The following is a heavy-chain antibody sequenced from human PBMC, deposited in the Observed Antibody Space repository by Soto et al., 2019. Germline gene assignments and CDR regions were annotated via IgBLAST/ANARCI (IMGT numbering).Heavy chain of an antibody. CDR2: IRAYNGDT. CDR3: ARAGAAPSYYYGLDV. D-gene: IGHD3-10*01. V-gene: IGHV1-18*01. J-gene: IGHJ6*02. Sequence: ASVKVSCKTSGYTFTAYDIYWVRQAPGQGLEWMGWIRAYNGDTNYAQKFQTRVTMTTDKSTDTAYMDLRSLTSDDTAIYYCARAGAAPSYYYGLDVWAQGTTVTVSS. CDR1: GYTFTAYD.